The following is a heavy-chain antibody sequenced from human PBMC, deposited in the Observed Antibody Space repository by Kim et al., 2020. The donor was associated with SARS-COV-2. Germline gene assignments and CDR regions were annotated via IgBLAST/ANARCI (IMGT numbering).Heavy chain of an antibody. CDR3: TTSGRRFYYYYYGMDV. V-gene: IGHV3-15*01. J-gene: IGHJ6*02. D-gene: IGHD1-26*01. Sequence: PVKGRFTISRDDSKTTLYLQMNSLKTDDTAVYYCTTSGRRFYYYYYGMDVWSQGTTVTVSS.